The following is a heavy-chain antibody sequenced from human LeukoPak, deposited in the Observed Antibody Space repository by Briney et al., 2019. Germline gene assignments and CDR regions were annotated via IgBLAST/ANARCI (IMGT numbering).Heavy chain of an antibody. CDR2: INPNGGST. D-gene: IGHD1-26*01. V-gene: IGHV1-46*01. CDR1: GYTFTSYY. J-gene: IGHJ5*02. CDR3: ARDEGESGSYLGAIVDP. Sequence: ASVKVSCKASGYTFTSYYMHWVRQAPGRGLEWMGIINPNGGSTSYAQIFQGRVIMTRDMSTSTVYMELSSLRSEDTAVYYCARDEGESGSYLGAIVDPWGQGTLVTVSS.